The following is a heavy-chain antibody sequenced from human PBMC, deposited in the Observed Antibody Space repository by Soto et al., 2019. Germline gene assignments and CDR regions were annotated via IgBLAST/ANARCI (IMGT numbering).Heavy chain of an antibody. D-gene: IGHD3-22*01. CDR2: IIPIFGTA. CDR1: GGTFSSYA. CDR3: ARAGYYDSNRDYYYYGMDV. J-gene: IGHJ6*02. V-gene: IGHV1-69*13. Sequence: SVKVSCKASGGTFSSYAISWVRQAPGQGLEWMGGIIPIFGTANYAQKFQGRVTITADESTSTAYMELSSLRSEDTAVYYCARAGYYDSNRDYYYYGMDVWGQGTTVTVSS.